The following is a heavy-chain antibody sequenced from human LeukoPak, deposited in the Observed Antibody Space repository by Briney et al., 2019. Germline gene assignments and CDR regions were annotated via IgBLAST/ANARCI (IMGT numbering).Heavy chain of an antibody. CDR1: GFTFRSYW. Sequence: GGSLRLSCAASGFTFRSYWMSWVRQAPGKGLEWVANIKQDGSEKYYVDSVKGRFTISRDNAKNSLYLQMNSLRAEDTAVYYCARDWDCSDGSCSSLSDYWGQGTLVTVS. CDR3: ARDWDCSDGSCSSLSDY. V-gene: IGHV3-7*01. D-gene: IGHD2-15*01. J-gene: IGHJ4*02. CDR2: IKQDGSEK.